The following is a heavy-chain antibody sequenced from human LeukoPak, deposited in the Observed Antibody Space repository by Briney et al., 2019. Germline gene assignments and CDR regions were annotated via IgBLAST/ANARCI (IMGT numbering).Heavy chain of an antibody. D-gene: IGHD6-19*01. CDR1: GFTFSSYG. J-gene: IGHJ4*02. CDR2: ISYDGSNK. Sequence: GGSLRLSCAASGFTFSSYGMHWVRQAPGKGLEWVAVISYDGSNKYYADSVKGRFTISRDNSKNTLYLQMNSLRAEDTAVYYCATSPRIAVAGTGYWGQGTLVTVSS. CDR3: ATSPRIAVAGTGY. V-gene: IGHV3-30*03.